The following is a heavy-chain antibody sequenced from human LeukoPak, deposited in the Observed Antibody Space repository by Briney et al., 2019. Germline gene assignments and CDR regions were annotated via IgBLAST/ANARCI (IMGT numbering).Heavy chain of an antibody. J-gene: IGHJ1*01. Sequence: GASVKVSCKASGGTFSGYSIAWVRQAPGQGLEWMGGIIPNFRTSNYAQKFQGRVTFSTDESAGTGYLELSGLRSEDTAVYYCARPKDSNWETLRHWGQGTLVTVSS. V-gene: IGHV1-69*05. CDR2: IIPNFRTS. CDR1: GGTFSGYS. D-gene: IGHD4-11*01. CDR3: ARPKDSNWETLRH.